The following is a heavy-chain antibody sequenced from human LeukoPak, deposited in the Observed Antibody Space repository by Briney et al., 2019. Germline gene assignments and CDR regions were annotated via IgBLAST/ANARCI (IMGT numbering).Heavy chain of an antibody. Sequence: PSETLSLTCTVSAGSISGSYWNWIRQPAGKGLEWIGRISPTGNTNYNPSLKGRITMSLDTSKSQFSLRLSSVTAADTAVYYCARDMYSTTWFKHYYFDYWGQGTLVTVSS. V-gene: IGHV4-4*07. CDR2: ISPTGNT. CDR1: AGSISGSY. D-gene: IGHD6-13*01. J-gene: IGHJ4*02. CDR3: ARDMYSTTWFKHYYFDY.